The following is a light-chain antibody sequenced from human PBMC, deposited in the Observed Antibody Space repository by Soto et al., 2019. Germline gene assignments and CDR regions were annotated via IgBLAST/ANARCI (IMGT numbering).Light chain of an antibody. CDR2: DAS. Sequence: EIVLTQSPATLSLSPGERATLSCRASQSVSSYLAWYQQKPGQAPRLLIYDASNRATGIPARFSGSGSGTDFTLTISSLEPEDFATYYCQQGYSIHALTFGGGTKLELK. V-gene: IGKV3-11*01. CDR1: QSVSSY. J-gene: IGKJ4*01. CDR3: QQGYSIHALT.